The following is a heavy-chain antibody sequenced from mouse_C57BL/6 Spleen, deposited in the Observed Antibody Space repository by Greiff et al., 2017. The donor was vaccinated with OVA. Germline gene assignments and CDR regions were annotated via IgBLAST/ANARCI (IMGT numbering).Heavy chain of an antibody. Sequence: QVQLQQPGAELVMPGASVKLSCKASGYTFTSYWMHWVKQRPGQGLEWIGEIDPSDSYTNYNQKFKGKSTLTVDKSSSTAYMQLSSLTSEDSAVDYCANGGEGGFDYWGQGTTLTVSS. CDR2: IDPSDSYT. J-gene: IGHJ2*01. CDR1: GYTFTSYW. V-gene: IGHV1-69*01. CDR3: ANGGEGGFDY. D-gene: IGHD3-3*01.